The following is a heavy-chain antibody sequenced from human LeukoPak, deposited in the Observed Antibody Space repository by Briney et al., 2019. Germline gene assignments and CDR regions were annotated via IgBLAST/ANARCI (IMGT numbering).Heavy chain of an antibody. V-gene: IGHV3-23*01. J-gene: IGHJ4*02. CDR3: AKDSDYYYVPGSEFDY. CDR2: ISGSGGST. D-gene: IGHD3-10*01. Sequence: PGGSLRLSCAASGFTFSNYAMSWVRQAPGKGLEWVSAISGSGGSTYYADSVKGRFTISRDNSKNTLYLQMNSLRAEDTAVYYCAKDSDYYYVPGSEFDYWGQGTLVTVSS. CDR1: GFTFSNYA.